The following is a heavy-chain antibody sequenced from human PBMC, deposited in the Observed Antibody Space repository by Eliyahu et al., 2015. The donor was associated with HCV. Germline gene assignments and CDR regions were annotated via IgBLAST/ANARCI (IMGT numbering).Heavy chain of an antibody. D-gene: IGHD3-9*01. CDR1: GFPFSSYA. CDR2: ISGSGGST. CDR3: ANLGYFENKYYYYGMDV. Sequence: EVQLLESGGGLVQPGGSLXLSCXASGFPFSSYAMSWVRQAPGKGLEWVSAISGSGGSTYYADSVKGRFTISRDNSKNTLYLQMNSLRAEDTAVYYCANLGYFENKYYYYGMDVWGQGTTVTVSS. V-gene: IGHV3-23*01. J-gene: IGHJ6*02.